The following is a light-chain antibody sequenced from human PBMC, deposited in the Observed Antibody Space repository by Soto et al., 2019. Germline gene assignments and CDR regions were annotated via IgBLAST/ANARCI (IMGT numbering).Light chain of an antibody. CDR3: QQYSSSPQT. CDR1: QSVRSN. J-gene: IGKJ1*01. V-gene: IGKV3-20*01. Sequence: ILMRQSAATLCLSPGERATPSGRASQSVRSNLAWYQQKPGQAPRLLMYGASSKATGVPDRFYGTGYGTDFTLTISRLETEDFAVYYCQQYSSSPQTFGQGTKVDIK. CDR2: GAS.